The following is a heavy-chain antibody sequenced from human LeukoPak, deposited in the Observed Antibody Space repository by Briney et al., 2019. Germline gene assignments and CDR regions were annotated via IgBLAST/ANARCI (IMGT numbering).Heavy chain of an antibody. CDR3: ARTRAVAGKEGEFDY. CDR2: INPSGGST. D-gene: IGHD6-19*01. V-gene: IGHV1-46*01. Sequence: ASVKVSCKASGYTFTSYYMHWVRQAPGQGLERMGIINPSGGSTSYAQKFQGRVTMTRDTSTSTVYMELSSLRSEDTAVYYCARTRAVAGKEGEFDYWGQGTLVTVSS. J-gene: IGHJ4*02. CDR1: GYTFTSYY.